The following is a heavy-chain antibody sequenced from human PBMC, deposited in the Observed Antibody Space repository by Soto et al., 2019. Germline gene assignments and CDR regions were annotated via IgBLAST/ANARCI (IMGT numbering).Heavy chain of an antibody. CDR3: ARARGARYFDY. V-gene: IGHV4-30-4*01. Sequence: SETLSLTCTVSGGSISSGDYYWRWIRQPPGKGLEWIGYIYYSGSTYYNPSLKSRVTISVDTSKNQFSLKLSSVTAADTAVYYCARARGARYFDYWGQGTLVTVSS. D-gene: IGHD2-15*01. CDR1: GGSISSGDYY. J-gene: IGHJ4*02. CDR2: IYYSGST.